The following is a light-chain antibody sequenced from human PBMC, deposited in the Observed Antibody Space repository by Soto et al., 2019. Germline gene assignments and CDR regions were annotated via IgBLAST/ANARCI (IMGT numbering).Light chain of an antibody. CDR3: CSYATTDTYVV. Sequence: QSALTQPASVSGSPGQSITISCTGTSSDIGGYNYVSWYQQHPGKAPKLMIYDINNRPSGVSTRFSGSKSGNTASLKISGLQAEDEADYYCCSYATTDTYVVFGGGTKLTVL. J-gene: IGLJ2*01. CDR2: DIN. V-gene: IGLV2-14*01. CDR1: SSDIGGYNY.